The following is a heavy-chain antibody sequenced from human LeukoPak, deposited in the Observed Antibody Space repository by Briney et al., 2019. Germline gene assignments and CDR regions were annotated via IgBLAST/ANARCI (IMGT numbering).Heavy chain of an antibody. V-gene: IGHV3-21*01. J-gene: IGHJ4*02. Sequence: GGSLRLSCAASGFTFSSYSMNWVRQAPGKGLEWVSSISSSSYIYYADSVKGRFTISRDNAKNSLYLQMNSLRAEDTAVYYCARDSHKNNFDYWGQGTLVTVSS. CDR3: ARDSHKNNFDY. CDR2: ISSSSYI. CDR1: GFTFSSYS.